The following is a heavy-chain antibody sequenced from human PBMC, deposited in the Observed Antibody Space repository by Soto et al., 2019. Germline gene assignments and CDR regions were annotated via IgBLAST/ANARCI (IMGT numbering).Heavy chain of an antibody. CDR3: ARDVPDYDFWSGYSRGYYYYGMDV. CDR1: GGSIGSYY. V-gene: IGHV4-4*07. D-gene: IGHD3-3*01. J-gene: IGHJ6*02. CDR2: IYTSGST. Sequence: SETLSLTCTVSGGSIGSYYWSWIRPPAGKGLEWIGRIYTSGSTNYNPSLKSRVTMSVDTSKTQFSLKLSSVTAADTAVYYCARDVPDYDFWSGYSRGYYYYGMDVWGQGTTVTVSS.